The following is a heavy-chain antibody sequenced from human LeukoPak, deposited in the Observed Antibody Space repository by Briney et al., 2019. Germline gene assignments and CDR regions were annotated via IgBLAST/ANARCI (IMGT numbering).Heavy chain of an antibody. CDR2: IYYSGST. D-gene: IGHD3-9*01. V-gene: IGHV4-39*07. J-gene: IGHJ4*02. CDR3: ARGSLRYFDRFATKFDY. CDR1: GGSISSSSYY. Sequence: PSETLSLTCTVSGGSISSSSYYWGWIRQPPGKGLEWLGSIYYSGSTYYNPSLKSRVTISVGTSKNQFSLKLSSVTAADTAVYYCARGSLRYFDRFATKFDYWGQGTLVTVSS.